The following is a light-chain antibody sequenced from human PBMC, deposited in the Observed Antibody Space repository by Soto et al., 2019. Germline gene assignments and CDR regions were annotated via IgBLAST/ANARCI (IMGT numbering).Light chain of an antibody. V-gene: IGKV3D-15*01. J-gene: IGKJ4*01. Sequence: ETVMTQSPATLSVSPGERATISCRASQSVSSNLAWYQQKPGQPPRLLIYGASARANGIPARFSGSGSGTEFTNTSSSPPFEDFAMWSWQQYNSWRAGSTFGGGTKVQIK. CDR2: GAS. CDR1: QSVSSN. CDR3: QQYNSWRAGST.